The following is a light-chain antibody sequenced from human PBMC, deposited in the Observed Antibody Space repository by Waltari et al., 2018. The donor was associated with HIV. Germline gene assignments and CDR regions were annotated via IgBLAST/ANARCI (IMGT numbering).Light chain of an antibody. CDR2: QDT. V-gene: IGLV3-1*01. CDR1: KLGKKN. J-gene: IGLJ2*01. Sequence: SYELTQPPSVSVSPGQTASITCSGDKLGKKNACWYQHKPGQSPVLVVYQDTKRPSGIPERFSGSNSGNTATLTISGTQAMDEADYYCQTWDSRTVVFGGGTKLTVL. CDR3: QTWDSRTVV.